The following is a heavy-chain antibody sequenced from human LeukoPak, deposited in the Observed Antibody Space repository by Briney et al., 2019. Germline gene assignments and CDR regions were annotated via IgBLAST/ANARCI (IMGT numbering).Heavy chain of an antibody. CDR3: AKDSSGWFTMIVVEIDY. CDR2: IYSGGST. J-gene: IGHJ4*02. Sequence: GGSLRLSCAASGFTVSSNYMSWVRQAPGKGLEWVSVIYSGGSTYYADSVKGRFTISRDNSKNTLYLQMNSLRAEDTAVYYCAKDSSGWFTMIVVEIDYWGQGTLVTVSS. CDR1: GFTVSSNY. D-gene: IGHD3-22*01. V-gene: IGHV3-66*01.